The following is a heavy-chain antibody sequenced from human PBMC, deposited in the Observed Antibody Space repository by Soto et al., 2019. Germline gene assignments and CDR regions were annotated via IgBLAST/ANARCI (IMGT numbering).Heavy chain of an antibody. CDR2: IRSKPNNYAT. D-gene: IGHD3-22*01. J-gene: IGHJ6*02. V-gene: IGHV3-73*02. CDR1: GFTFSGSA. CDR3: TSQFYYDSSGYYGGDYYYYGMDV. Sequence: EVQLVESGGALVQPGGSLKLSCAASGFTFSGSAMHWVRQAYGKGLEWVGHIRSKPNNYATASAASLEGRFTISRDDSKNTEYLQMNSLKTEDTAVYYCTSQFYYDSSGYYGGDYYYYGMDVWGQGTTVTVSS.